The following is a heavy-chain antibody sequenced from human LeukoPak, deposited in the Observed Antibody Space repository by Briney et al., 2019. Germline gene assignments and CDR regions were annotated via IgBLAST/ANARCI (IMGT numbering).Heavy chain of an antibody. CDR1: GFTSDDYA. Sequence: GGSLRLSCAASGFTSDDYAMHWVRQAPGKGLVWVSRIGGDGSNTNFADSVRGRFAISRDNAKNTLYLQMNSLRAEDTAVYYCARGGRHDYDGRPPDFWGQGTLVTVSS. CDR2: IGGDGSNT. V-gene: IGHV3-74*01. CDR3: ARGGRHDYDGRPPDF. D-gene: IGHD4-23*01. J-gene: IGHJ4*02.